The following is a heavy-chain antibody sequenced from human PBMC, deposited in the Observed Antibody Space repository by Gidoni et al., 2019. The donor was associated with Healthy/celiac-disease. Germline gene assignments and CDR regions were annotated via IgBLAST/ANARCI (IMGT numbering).Heavy chain of an antibody. CDR3: TTREGYSGYDYYDSHLMNFDI. Sequence: EVQLVESGGGLVQPGWSIRLSCASSGFTFSNAWLRWVRQAPGKGLEWVCRIKSKTDGGTTDYAAPVKGRFTISRDDSKNTLYLQMNSLKTEDTAVYYCTTREGYSGYDYYDSHLMNFDIWGQGTMVTVSS. V-gene: IGHV3-15*01. J-gene: IGHJ3*02. D-gene: IGHD5-12*01. CDR2: IKSKTDGGTT. CDR1: GFTFSNAW.